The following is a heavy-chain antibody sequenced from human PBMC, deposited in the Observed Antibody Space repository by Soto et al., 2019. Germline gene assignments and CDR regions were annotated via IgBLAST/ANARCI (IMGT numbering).Heavy chain of an antibody. CDR3: ASTTVTTDYYYYYGMDV. Sequence: ESGGGLVKPGGSLRLSCAASGFTFSDYYMSWIRQAPGKGLEWVSYISSSGSTIYYADSVKGRFTISRDNAKNSLYLQMNSLRAEDTAVYYCASTTVTTDYYYYYGMDVWGQGTTVTVSS. V-gene: IGHV3-11*01. CDR1: GFTFSDYY. J-gene: IGHJ6*02. D-gene: IGHD4-17*01. CDR2: ISSSGSTI.